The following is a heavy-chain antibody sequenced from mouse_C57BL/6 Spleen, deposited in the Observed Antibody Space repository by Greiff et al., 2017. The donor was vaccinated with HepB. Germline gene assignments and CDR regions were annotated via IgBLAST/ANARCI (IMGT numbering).Heavy chain of an antibody. D-gene: IGHD2-4*01. CDR1: GFTFSDYG. CDR2: ISSGSSTI. J-gene: IGHJ3*01. V-gene: IGHV5-17*01. Sequence: EVQGVESGGGLVKPGGSLKLSCAASGFTFSDYGMHWVRQAPEKGLEWVAYISSGSSTIYYADTVKGRFTISRDNAKNTLFLQMTSLRSEDTAMYYWARGGIYYDYDEGAWFAYWGQGTLVTVSA. CDR3: ARGGIYYDYDEGAWFAY.